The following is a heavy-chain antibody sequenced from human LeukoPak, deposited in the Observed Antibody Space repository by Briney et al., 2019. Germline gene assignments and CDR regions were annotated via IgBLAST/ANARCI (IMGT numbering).Heavy chain of an antibody. CDR2: ISGSGGST. CDR3: ARAVTIPAYYYYYYYMDV. V-gene: IGHV3-23*01. D-gene: IGHD3-10*01. J-gene: IGHJ6*03. Sequence: PGRSLRLSCAASGFTFSSYAMHWVRQAPGKGLEWVSAISGSGGSTYYADSVKGRFTISRDNSKNTLYLQMNSLRAEDTAVYYCARAVTIPAYYYYYYYMDVWGKGTTVTVSS. CDR1: GFTFSSYA.